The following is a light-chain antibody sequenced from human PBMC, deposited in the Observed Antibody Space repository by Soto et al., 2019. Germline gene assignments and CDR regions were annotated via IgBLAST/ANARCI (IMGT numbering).Light chain of an antibody. CDR1: SNDVGGYNY. CDR2: DVT. J-gene: IGLJ2*01. V-gene: IGLV2-14*01. Sequence: QSVLTQPASVSGSPGQSITISCTGTSNDVGGYNYVSWYQQHPGKAPKLIIYDVTNRPSGVSNRFSGSKSGNTASLTLSGLQAEDEADYYCSSYTTSSTHVIFGGGTKLTVL. CDR3: SSYTTSSTHVI.